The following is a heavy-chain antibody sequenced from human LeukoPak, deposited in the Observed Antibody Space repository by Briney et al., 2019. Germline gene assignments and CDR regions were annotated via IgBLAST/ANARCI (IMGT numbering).Heavy chain of an antibody. CDR1: GGSISSSSYY. V-gene: IGHV4-39*07. CDR2: IYYSGST. J-gene: IGHJ6*03. Sequence: SETLSLTCTVSGGSISSSSYYWGWIHQPPGKGLEWIGSIYYSGSTYYNPSLKSRVTISVDTSKNQFSLKLSSVTAADTAVYYCATGGSGYYSHYYYYMDVWGKGTTVTVSS. D-gene: IGHD3-3*01. CDR3: ATGGSGYYSHYYYYMDV.